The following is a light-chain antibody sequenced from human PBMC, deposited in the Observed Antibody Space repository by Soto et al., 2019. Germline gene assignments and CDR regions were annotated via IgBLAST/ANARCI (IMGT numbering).Light chain of an antibody. Sequence: EVVITQSPAALSMSPADKVSLSCRANQTISNTLAWYQQKPGQAPRLLIYAASTRATGVSARFSGSGSGTEFTLTISSLQSEDFAVYYCQQYNNWPRTFGQGTKVDIK. J-gene: IGKJ1*01. CDR2: AAS. V-gene: IGKV3-15*01. CDR1: QTISNT. CDR3: QQYNNWPRT.